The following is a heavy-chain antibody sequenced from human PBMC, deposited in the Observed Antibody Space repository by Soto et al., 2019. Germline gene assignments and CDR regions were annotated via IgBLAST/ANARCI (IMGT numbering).Heavy chain of an antibody. CDR1: GGSISNYY. D-gene: IGHD6-13*01. Sequence: PSETLSLTCTVSGGSISNYYWSWIRQTPGKGLEWIGYISTSGSATYNPSLKSRVTFSLDTSKSLLFLRLTSVTAADTALYYCARDRYSSSWFRPYNWFDPWGQGALATVSS. V-gene: IGHV4-4*08. CDR3: ARDRYSSSWFRPYNWFDP. J-gene: IGHJ5*02. CDR2: ISTSGSA.